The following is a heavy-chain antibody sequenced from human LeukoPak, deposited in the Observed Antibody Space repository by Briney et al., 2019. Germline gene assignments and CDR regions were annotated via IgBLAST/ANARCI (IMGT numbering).Heavy chain of an antibody. CDR2: IKRKGDDGTI. CDR3: TAGTGCSDFDY. D-gene: IGHD3/OR15-3a*01. CDR1: GFTFSNAW. Sequence: GGSLSLSCAASGFTFSNAWMSWVRQAPGKGLECAGRIKRKGDDGTIDYAAPVKGRFTISRDDSKNTLYLQMNSLKSEDTAVSYCTAGTGCSDFDYWGQRTVVTVSS. J-gene: IGHJ4*02. V-gene: IGHV3-15*01.